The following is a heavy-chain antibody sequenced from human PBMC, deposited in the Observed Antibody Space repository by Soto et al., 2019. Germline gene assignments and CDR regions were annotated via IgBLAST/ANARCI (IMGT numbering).Heavy chain of an antibody. J-gene: IGHJ4*02. D-gene: IGHD1-1*01. Sequence: QVHLVQSGAEVKKPGASVKVSCKGSGYAFTTYGITWVRQAPGQGLESMGWISGHNGNTNYAQKLQGRVPGTRDTSTSTAYMELRSLRSDDTAVYYCARGRYGDYWGQGALVTVSS. CDR2: ISGHNGNT. CDR1: GYAFTTYG. CDR3: ARGRYGDY. V-gene: IGHV1-18*01.